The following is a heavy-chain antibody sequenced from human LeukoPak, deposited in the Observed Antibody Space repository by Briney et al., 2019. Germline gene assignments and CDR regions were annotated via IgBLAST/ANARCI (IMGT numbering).Heavy chain of an antibody. Sequence: PGGSLRLSCAASGFTFSNAWMSWVRQAPGKGLEWVASIGPTGSDRYHADSIKGRFTISRDNANNFLYLQMNSLRAEDMAVYYCATETNGRHYDYWGQGTLLTVSS. D-gene: IGHD1-14*01. J-gene: IGHJ4*02. CDR3: ATETNGRHYDY. CDR2: IGPTGSDR. CDR1: GFTFSNAW. V-gene: IGHV3-21*06.